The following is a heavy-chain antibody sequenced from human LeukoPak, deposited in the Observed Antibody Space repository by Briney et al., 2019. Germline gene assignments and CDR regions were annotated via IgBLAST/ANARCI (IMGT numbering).Heavy chain of an antibody. D-gene: IGHD2-2*01. CDR1: GFTVSRNY. CDR3: ARAYCSSTNCSTNFFDY. Sequence: GGSLRLSCAASGFTVSRNYMSWVRQAPGKGLEWVSTIYSGGTTYYADSVKGRFTISRDNSKNTLYLQLNSLRAEDTALYYCARAYCSSTNCSTNFFDYWGQGTLVTVSS. V-gene: IGHV3-53*01. CDR2: IYSGGTT. J-gene: IGHJ4*02.